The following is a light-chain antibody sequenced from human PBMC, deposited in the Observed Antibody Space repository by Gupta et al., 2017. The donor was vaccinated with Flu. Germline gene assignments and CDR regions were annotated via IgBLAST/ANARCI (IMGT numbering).Light chain of an antibody. CDR2: VAS. J-gene: IGKJ1*01. V-gene: IGKV1-39*01. CDR3: QQRDASPGP. Sequence: DTQMTQSPSSLSASVGDRVTITCRASQNMNNYLNWYQQKPGEAPKLLIYVASSLQSGVPSRFSGSGSGTDFTLTISRLQPEDSATYCCQQRDASPGPFGQGTKVEVK. CDR1: QNMNNY.